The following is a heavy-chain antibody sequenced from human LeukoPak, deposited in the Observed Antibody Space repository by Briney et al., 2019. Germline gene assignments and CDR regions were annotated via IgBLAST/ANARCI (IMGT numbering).Heavy chain of an antibody. CDR3: AKVQDYDILTGYYVAGGKFDY. V-gene: IGHV3-23*01. CDR2: ISGSGGST. J-gene: IGHJ4*02. CDR1: GFTFSTYA. D-gene: IGHD3-9*01. Sequence: GGSLRLSRAASGFTFSTYAMSWVRQAPGKGLEWVSTISGSGGSTYYADSVKGRFTISRDNSKNTLYLQMNSLRAEDTAIYYCAKVQDYDILTGYYVAGGKFDYWGQGTLVTVSS.